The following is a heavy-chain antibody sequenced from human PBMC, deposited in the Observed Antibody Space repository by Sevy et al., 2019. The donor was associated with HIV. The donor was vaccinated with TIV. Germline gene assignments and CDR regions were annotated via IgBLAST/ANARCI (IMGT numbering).Heavy chain of an antibody. V-gene: IGHV3-30-3*01. D-gene: IGHD3-10*01. J-gene: IGHJ4*02. CDR2: ISYDGSKK. Sequence: GGSLRLSCAASGFTFSGYAMHWVRQAPGKGLEWVAVISYDGSKKYYADSVKGRFTISRDNSKNTLYLQMNSLRAEDTAVYYCVREAGSGPLSLYYFDYWGQGPLVTVSS. CDR1: GFTFSGYA. CDR3: VREAGSGPLSLYYFDY.